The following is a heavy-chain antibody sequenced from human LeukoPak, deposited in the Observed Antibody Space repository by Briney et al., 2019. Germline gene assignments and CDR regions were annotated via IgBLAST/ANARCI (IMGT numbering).Heavy chain of an antibody. Sequence: ASVKVSCKASGYTFTSYAMNWVRQAPGQGPEWMGWINTNTGNPTYAQGFTGRFVFSLDTSVSTAYLQISSLKAEDTAVYYCAREGATVTTMLTYYYYGMDVWGQGTTVTVSS. CDR3: AREGATVTTMLTYYYYGMDV. CDR2: INTNTGNP. V-gene: IGHV7-4-1*02. J-gene: IGHJ6*02. D-gene: IGHD4-11*01. CDR1: GYTFTSYA.